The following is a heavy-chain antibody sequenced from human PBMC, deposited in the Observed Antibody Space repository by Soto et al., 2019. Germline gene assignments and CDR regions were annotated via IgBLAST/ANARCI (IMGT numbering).Heavy chain of an antibody. CDR1: GFTFSSYG. CDR3: ARGADTPIPYYDSNVLDY. Sequence: PGGSLRLSCAASGFTFSSYGMHWVRQAPGKGLEWVAVISYDGSNKYYADSVKGRFTISRDNSKNTLYLQMNSLRAEDTAVYYCARGADTPIPYYDSNVLDYWGQGTLVTVSS. J-gene: IGHJ4*02. CDR2: ISYDGSNK. V-gene: IGHV3-30*03. D-gene: IGHD3-22*01.